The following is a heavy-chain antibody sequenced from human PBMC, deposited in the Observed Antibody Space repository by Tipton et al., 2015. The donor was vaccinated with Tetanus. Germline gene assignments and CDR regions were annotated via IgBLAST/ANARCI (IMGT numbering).Heavy chain of an antibody. CDR1: GGSISSYY. J-gene: IGHJ5*02. CDR2: IYYSGST. CDR3: ARDRAPVTTGEFDP. D-gene: IGHD4-17*01. V-gene: IGHV4-59*01. Sequence: GLVKPSETLSLTCTVSGGSISSYYWSWIRQPPGKGLEWIGYIYYSGSTNYNPSLKSRVTISVDASKNQFSLKLSSVTAADTAVYYCARDRAPVTTGEFDPWGQGPLVTVSS.